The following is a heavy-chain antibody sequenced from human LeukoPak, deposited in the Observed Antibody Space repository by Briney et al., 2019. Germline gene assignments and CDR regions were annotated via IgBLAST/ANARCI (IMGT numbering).Heavy chain of an antibody. V-gene: IGHV3-48*02. CDR3: ARAAYSSGPDY. CDR2: ISPSSTSI. J-gene: IGHJ4*02. Sequence: GGFLRLSCAASGFTFSSYSMNWVRQAPGKGLEWVPYISPSSTSIYYADSVEGRFTFSRDNAKNSLYLQMSSLRDEDTAVYYCARAAYSSGPDYWGQGTLVTVSS. D-gene: IGHD6-19*01. CDR1: GFTFSSYS.